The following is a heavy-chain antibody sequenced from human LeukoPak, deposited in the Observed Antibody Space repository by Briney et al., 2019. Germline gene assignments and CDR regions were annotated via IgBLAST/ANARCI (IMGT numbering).Heavy chain of an antibody. J-gene: IGHJ5*02. V-gene: IGHV3-30*04. D-gene: IGHD5-12*01. CDR1: GFTFSSYA. Sequence: GGSLRLSCAASGFTFSSYAMHWVRQAPGKGLEWVAVISYDGSNEYYADSVKGRFTISKDNSKNTLYPQMNSLRAEDTAVYYCARGLNVDIVATIPSWGQGTLVTVSS. CDR2: ISYDGSNE. CDR3: ARGLNVDIVATIPS.